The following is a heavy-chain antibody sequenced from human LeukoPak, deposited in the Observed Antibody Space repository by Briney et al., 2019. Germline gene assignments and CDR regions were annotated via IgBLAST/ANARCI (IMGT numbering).Heavy chain of an antibody. CDR3: ARDFPPSGPPKNTIFGVVPLNWFDP. D-gene: IGHD3-3*01. J-gene: IGHJ5*02. Sequence: GGSLRLSCAASGFTFSNAWMSWVRQAPGKGLEWVGRIKSKTDGGTTDYAAPVKGRFTISRDDSKSTLYLQMNSLRAEDTAVYYCARDFPPSGPPKNTIFGVVPLNWFDPWGQGTLVTVSS. V-gene: IGHV3-15*01. CDR1: GFTFSNAW. CDR2: IKSKTDGGTT.